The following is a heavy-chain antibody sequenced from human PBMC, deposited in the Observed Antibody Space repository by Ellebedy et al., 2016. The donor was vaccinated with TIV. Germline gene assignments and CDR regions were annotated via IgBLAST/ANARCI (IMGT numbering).Heavy chain of an antibody. V-gene: IGHV1-18*04. CDR1: GHTFTSDG. CDR2: IHTYNGNT. Sequence: AASVQVSCKASGHTFTSDGFGWVRQAPGQGLEWMGWIHTYNGNTNYAKIFQGRVTMTTDTSTNTAYLDLRSLRPDDTAVYYCARGITGAVDLGYWGQGTLMTVSS. CDR3: ARGITGAVDLGY. J-gene: IGHJ4*02. D-gene: IGHD3-3*02.